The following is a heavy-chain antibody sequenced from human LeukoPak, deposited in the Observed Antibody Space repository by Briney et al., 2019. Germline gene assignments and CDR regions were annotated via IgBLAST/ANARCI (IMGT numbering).Heavy chain of an antibody. CDR3: AREGYSSSPTAPFDP. Sequence: PSETLSLTCTVSGGSMSSYYWSWIRQPPGKGLEWIGYIHDSGETNQNPSLKSRVTISLDTSKNQFSLQLNSVTPEDTAVYYCAREGYSSSPTAPFDPWGQGTLVTVSS. J-gene: IGHJ5*02. D-gene: IGHD6-13*01. CDR1: GGSMSSYY. V-gene: IGHV4-59*12. CDR2: IHDSGET.